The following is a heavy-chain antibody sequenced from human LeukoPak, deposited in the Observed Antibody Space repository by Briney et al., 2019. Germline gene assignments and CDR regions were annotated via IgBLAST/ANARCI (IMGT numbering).Heavy chain of an antibody. CDR2: ISNNGGYT. CDR1: GFTFSSSA. Sequence: GGSLRLSCAASGFTFSSSAMSWVRQAPGKGLEWVSAISNNGGYTYYADSVQGRFTISRDNSKSTLCLQMNSLRAEDTAVNYCAKQLGYCSDGSCYFPYWGQGTLVTVSS. CDR3: AKQLGYCSDGSCYFPY. D-gene: IGHD2-15*01. V-gene: IGHV3-23*01. J-gene: IGHJ4*02.